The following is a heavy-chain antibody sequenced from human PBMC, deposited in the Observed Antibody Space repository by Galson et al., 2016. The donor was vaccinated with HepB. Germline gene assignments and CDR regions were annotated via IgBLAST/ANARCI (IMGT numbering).Heavy chain of an antibody. D-gene: IGHD2/OR15-2a*01. Sequence: SETLSLTCTVSSGSVSSGGYSWSWIRQPPGKGLEWIGYIHNSGSTNYNPFLKSRVTIAVDTSKNQFSLMLSSVTAADTAVYYCARDEGFYNGMDVWGQGTTVTVSS. CDR1: SGSVSSGGYS. CDR2: IHNSGST. J-gene: IGHJ6*02. CDR3: ARDEGFYNGMDV. V-gene: IGHV4-61*08.